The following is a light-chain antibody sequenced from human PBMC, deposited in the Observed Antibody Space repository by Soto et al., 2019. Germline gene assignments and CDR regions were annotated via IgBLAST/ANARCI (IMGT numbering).Light chain of an antibody. CDR3: SSYAGSSTFV. J-gene: IGLJ1*01. Sequence: QSVLTQPASVSGSPGQSITISCSGTSSDVGAYNYVSWFQQYPGKAPKLIIFEVTNRPSGISDRFSGSRSGNTASLTISGLQSGDEADYYCSSYAGSSTFVFGTGTKLTVL. CDR1: SSDVGAYNY. CDR2: EVT. V-gene: IGLV2-14*01.